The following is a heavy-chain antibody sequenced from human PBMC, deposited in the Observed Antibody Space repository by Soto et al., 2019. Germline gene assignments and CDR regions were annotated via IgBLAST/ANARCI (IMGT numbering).Heavy chain of an antibody. V-gene: IGHV4-34*01. CDR3: ASSSGPGVPAYYFDY. CDR2: INHSGST. J-gene: IGHJ4*02. CDR1: GGSFSGYY. D-gene: IGHD2-2*01. Sequence: QVQLQQWGAGLLKPSETLSLTCAVYGGSFSGYYWSWIRQPPGKGLEWIGEINHSGSTNYNPSLKSRVTISVDTSKNQSSLKLSSVTAADTAVYYCASSSGPGVPAYYFDYWGQGTLVTVSS.